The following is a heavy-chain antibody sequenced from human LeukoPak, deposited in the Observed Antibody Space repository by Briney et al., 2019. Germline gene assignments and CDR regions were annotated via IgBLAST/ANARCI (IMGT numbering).Heavy chain of an antibody. V-gene: IGHV4-34*01. Sequence: PSETLSLTCAVYGGSFSGYYWSWIRQPPGKGLEWIGEINHSGSTNYNPSLKSRVTISVDTSKNQFSLKLSSVTAADTAVYYCARGQHTAFDYWGQGNLVTVSS. J-gene: IGHJ4*02. D-gene: IGHD2-21*02. CDR3: ARGQHTAFDY. CDR1: GGSFSGYY. CDR2: INHSGST.